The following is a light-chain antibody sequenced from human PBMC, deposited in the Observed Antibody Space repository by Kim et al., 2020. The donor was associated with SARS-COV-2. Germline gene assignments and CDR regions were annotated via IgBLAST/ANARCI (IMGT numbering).Light chain of an antibody. J-gene: IGKJ1*01. Sequence: EKDTPSGDGRHSVRDINLSLYPHTPHRPPRRLIYVASTIAPGIPHMFSVSGSGTDFTLSLSTLEPEYFSMYYCQRCGFSPWTFGQGTKVGIK. CDR2: VAS. V-gene: IGKV3-20*01. CDR3: QRCGFSPWT. CDR1: HSVRDIN.